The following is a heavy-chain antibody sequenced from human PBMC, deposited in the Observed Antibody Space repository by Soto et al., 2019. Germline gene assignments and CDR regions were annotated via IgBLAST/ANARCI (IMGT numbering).Heavy chain of an antibody. CDR3: ATWVRLVVAASTFDY. D-gene: IGHD2-15*01. CDR1: GYTLTELS. CDR2: FDPEDGET. V-gene: IGHV1-24*01. Sequence: QVQLVQSGAAVQKPGASVKVSCKVSGYTLTELSMHWVRQAPGKGLEWMGGFDPEDGETIYAQKFQGRVTMTEDTSTDTAYMELSSLRSEDTDVYYCATWVRLVVAASTFDYWGQGTLVTVSS. J-gene: IGHJ4*02.